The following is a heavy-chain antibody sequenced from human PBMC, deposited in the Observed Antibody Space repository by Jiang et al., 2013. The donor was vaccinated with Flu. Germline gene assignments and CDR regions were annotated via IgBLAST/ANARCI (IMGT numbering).Heavy chain of an antibody. CDR3: ARDGTPGAAAGHYYYYYYGMDV. J-gene: IGHJ6*02. Sequence: VQLLESGGGLVQPGGSLRLSCAASGFTFSSYSMNWVRQAPGKGLEWVSYISSSSTIYYADSVKGRFTISRDNAKNSLYLQMNSLRDEDTAVYYCARDGTPGAAAGHYYYYYYGMDVWGQGTTVTVSS. CDR2: ISSSSTI. D-gene: IGHD6-13*01. CDR1: GFTFSSYS. V-gene: IGHV3-48*02.